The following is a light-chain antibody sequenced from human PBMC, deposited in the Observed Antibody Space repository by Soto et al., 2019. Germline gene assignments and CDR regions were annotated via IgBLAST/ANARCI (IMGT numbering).Light chain of an antibody. Sequence: QSALTQPPSASGSPGQSVTISCTGTSSDVGGYNYVSWYQQYPGRAPKLMIYEVTKRPSGVPDRFSGSKSGNTASMAVSGLQAEDEADDYCSSDAASNNFYFVFGGGTTLTV. V-gene: IGLV2-8*01. CDR1: SSDVGGYNY. CDR2: EVT. J-gene: IGLJ3*02. CDR3: SSDAASNNFYFV.